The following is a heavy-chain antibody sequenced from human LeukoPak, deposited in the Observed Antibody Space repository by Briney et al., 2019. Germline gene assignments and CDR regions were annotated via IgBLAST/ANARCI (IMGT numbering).Heavy chain of an antibody. V-gene: IGHV3-74*01. D-gene: IGHD2-2*01. CDR2: INSDGSST. J-gene: IGHJ4*02. Sequence: RSGGSLRLSCAASEFTFSNYWMHWVRQAPGKGLVWVSRINSDGSSTSYADSVKGRFTISRDNAKNTLYLQMNSLGAADTAVYYCAKDGGGYCNNSSCWGQGTLVTVSS. CDR3: AKDGGGYCNNSSC. CDR1: EFTFSNYW.